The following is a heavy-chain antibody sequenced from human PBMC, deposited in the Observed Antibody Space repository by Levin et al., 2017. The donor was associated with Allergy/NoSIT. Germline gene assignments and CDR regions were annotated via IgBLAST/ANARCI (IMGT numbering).Heavy chain of an antibody. Sequence: GESLKISCAASGFTFSSYAMHWVRQAPGKGLEWVAVISYDGSNKYYADSVKGRFTISRDNSKNTLYLQMNSLRAEDTAVYYCAGGDYGRLDYWGQGTLVTVSS. J-gene: IGHJ4*02. CDR2: ISYDGSNK. CDR3: AGGDYGRLDY. CDR1: GFTFSSYA. D-gene: IGHD4-17*01. V-gene: IGHV3-30*04.